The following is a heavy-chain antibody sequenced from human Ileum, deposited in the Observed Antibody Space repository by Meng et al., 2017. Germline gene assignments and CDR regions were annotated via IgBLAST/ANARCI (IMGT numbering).Heavy chain of an antibody. J-gene: IGHJ4*02. CDR3: ARGQLILRT. Sequence: SETLSLTCAVYGESFSNGYYWTWLRQPPGKGLEWIGEINHSGGTDYNPSLKSRVTISQDTSKNQFSLKLTSVTAADTAVYFCARGQLILRTWGQGTSVTVSS. V-gene: IGHV4-34*01. CDR2: INHSGGT. CDR1: GESFSNGYY. D-gene: IGHD2-15*01.